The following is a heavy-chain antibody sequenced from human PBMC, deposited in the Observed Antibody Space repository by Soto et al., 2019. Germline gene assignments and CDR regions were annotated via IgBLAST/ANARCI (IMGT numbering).Heavy chain of an antibody. CDR3: ARSGGGRGGYYGMDV. Sequence: EVQLLESGGGLVQPGGSLRLSCAASGFTFSSYAMTWVRQAPGRGLEWVSGISGSGVYTYSADSVKGRFTLSRDNAKNSLYLQMNSLRAEDTAVYYCARSGGGRGGYYGMDVWGQGTTVTVSS. CDR2: ISGSGVYT. V-gene: IGHV3-23*01. D-gene: IGHD3-10*01. J-gene: IGHJ6*02. CDR1: GFTFSSYA.